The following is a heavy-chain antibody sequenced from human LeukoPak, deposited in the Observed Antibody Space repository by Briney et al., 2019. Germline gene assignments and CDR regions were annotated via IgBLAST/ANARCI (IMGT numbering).Heavy chain of an antibody. CDR3: SRGPPGISHPLDY. CDR2: TRNKANSYTT. D-gene: IGHD1-26*01. V-gene: IGHV3-72*01. CDR1: GFTFSDHY. J-gene: IGHJ4*02. Sequence: GGSLRLSRAASGFTFSDHYMDWVRQAPGKGLEWVGRTRNKANSYTTEYAASVKGRFTISRDDSKNSLYLQMNSLKTEDTAVYYCSRGPPGISHPLDYWGQGTLVTVSS.